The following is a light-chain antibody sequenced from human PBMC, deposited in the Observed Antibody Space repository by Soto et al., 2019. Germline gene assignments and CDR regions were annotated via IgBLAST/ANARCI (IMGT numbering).Light chain of an antibody. CDR1: QSVSSSY. J-gene: IGKJ4*01. CDR3: QRYGSSPYNT. V-gene: IGKV3-20*01. CDR2: GAS. Sequence: EIVLTQSPGTLSLSPGERATLSCRASQSVSSSYLAWYQQKPGQAPRLLIYGASSRATGIPDRFSGSGSGTDFTLTISRLEPEDFAVYYCQRYGSSPYNTFGGGTKVDI.